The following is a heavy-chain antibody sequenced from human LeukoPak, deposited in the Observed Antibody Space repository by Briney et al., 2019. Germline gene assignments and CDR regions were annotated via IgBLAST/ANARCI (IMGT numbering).Heavy chain of an antibody. D-gene: IGHD6-19*01. CDR2: ISGSGDNT. CDR1: GFTFSSYA. J-gene: IGHJ4*02. Sequence: EGSLPLSFAASGFTFSSYAMSWVRQAPGKGLEWVSSISGSGDNTYYAESVKGRFTISRDNSKNTLFLQMDSLRAEDTAVFYCAKRSGYTTGWFFDFWGQGTLVTVSS. CDR3: AKRSGYTTGWFFDF. V-gene: IGHV3-23*01.